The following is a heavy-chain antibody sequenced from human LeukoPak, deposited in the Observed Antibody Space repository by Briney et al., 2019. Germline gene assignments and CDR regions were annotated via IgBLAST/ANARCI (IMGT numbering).Heavy chain of an antibody. J-gene: IGHJ4*02. D-gene: IGHD1-26*01. CDR1: GGSISSGGYY. V-gene: IGHV4-30-2*01. Sequence: SETLSLTCTVSGGSISSGGYYWSWIRQPPGKGLEWIGYIYYSGSTYYNPSLKSRVTISVDTSKNQFSLKLSSVIAADTAVYYCARAVGATYFDYWGQGTLVTVSS. CDR2: IYYSGST. CDR3: ARAVGATYFDY.